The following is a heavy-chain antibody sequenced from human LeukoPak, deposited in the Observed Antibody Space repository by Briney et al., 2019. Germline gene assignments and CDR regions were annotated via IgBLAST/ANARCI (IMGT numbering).Heavy chain of an antibody. Sequence: PSETLSLTCTVSGYSITSGYYWGWIRQPPGKGLEWIGSIYHSGITYYNPALKSRVTISVDTSKNQFSLKLSSVTVADTAVYFCARDLDSGKSGWYGDAFDIWGQGTMVTVSS. V-gene: IGHV4-38-2*02. CDR3: ARDLDSGKSGWYGDAFDI. J-gene: IGHJ3*02. CDR1: GYSITSGYY. CDR2: IYHSGIT. D-gene: IGHD6-19*01.